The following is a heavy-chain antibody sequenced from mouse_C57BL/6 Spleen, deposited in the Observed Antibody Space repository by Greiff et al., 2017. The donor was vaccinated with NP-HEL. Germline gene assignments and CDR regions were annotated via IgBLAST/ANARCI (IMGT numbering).Heavy chain of an antibody. CDR2: ISDGGSYT. V-gene: IGHV5-4*01. CDR3: ARDPYYGSSWYYFDY. CDR1: GFTFSSYA. Sequence: EVQVVESGGGLVKPGGSLKLSCAASGFTFSSYAMSWVRQTPEKRLEWVATISDGGSYTYYPDNVKGRFTISRDKAKNNLYLQMSHLKSEDTAMYYCARDPYYGSSWYYFDYWGQGTTLTVSS. J-gene: IGHJ2*01. D-gene: IGHD1-1*01.